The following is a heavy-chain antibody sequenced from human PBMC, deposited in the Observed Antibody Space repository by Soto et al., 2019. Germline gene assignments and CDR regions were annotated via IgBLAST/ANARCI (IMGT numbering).Heavy chain of an antibody. CDR2: ISYDGSNK. D-gene: IGHD6-13*01. V-gene: IGHV3-30*18. CDR1: GFTFSSYG. J-gene: IGHJ6*02. CDR3: AKQLGTKLNYYYGMDV. Sequence: QVQLVESGGGVVQPGRSLRLSCAASGFTFSSYGMHWVRQAPGKGLEWVAVISYDGSNKYYADSVKGRFTISRDNSKNTLYLQMNSLRAEDTAVYYCAKQLGTKLNYYYGMDVWGQGTTVTVSS.